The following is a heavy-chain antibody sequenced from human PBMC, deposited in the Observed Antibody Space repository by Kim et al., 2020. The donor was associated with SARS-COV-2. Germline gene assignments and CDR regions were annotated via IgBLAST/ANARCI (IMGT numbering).Heavy chain of an antibody. CDR1: GFTFSSYS. V-gene: IGHV3-21*06. CDR3: ARKVIGADGYYFDY. CDR2: ISISSSYI. Sequence: GGSLRLSCAASGFTFSSYSMNWVRQAPGKGLEWVSSISISSSYIYYADSVKGRFTISRDNPKNSLYLQMNSLRAEDTAVYYCARKVIGADGYYFDYWGQGTLVTVSS. D-gene: IGHD6-13*01. J-gene: IGHJ4*02.